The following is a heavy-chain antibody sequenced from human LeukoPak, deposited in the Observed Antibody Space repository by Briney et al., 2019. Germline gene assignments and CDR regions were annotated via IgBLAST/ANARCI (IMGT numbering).Heavy chain of an antibody. D-gene: IGHD4/OR15-4a*01. CDR3: ARVGLSNGFDI. CDR2: ISSNGGST. CDR1: GFTFSSYA. J-gene: IGHJ3*02. Sequence: GGSLRLSCAASGFTFSSYAMHWVRQAPGKGLEYVSGISSNGGSTYYANSVKGRFTISRDNSKNTLYLRMGSLRAEDMAVYYCARVGLSNGFDIWGQGTMVTASS. V-gene: IGHV3-64*01.